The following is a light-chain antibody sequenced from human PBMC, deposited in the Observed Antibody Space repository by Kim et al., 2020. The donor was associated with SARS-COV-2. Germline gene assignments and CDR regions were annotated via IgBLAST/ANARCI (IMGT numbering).Light chain of an antibody. CDR3: QQYNTYSQT. CDR2: EAS. J-gene: IGKJ1*01. V-gene: IGKV1-5*03. Sequence: AFVVDTVTITGRASQSVNKWLAWYQQKPGRAPKFLIYEASNLNSGVPSRFSGSGFGTEFTLTITSLQPDDFATYYCQQYNTYSQTFGQGTKVDIK. CDR1: QSVNKW.